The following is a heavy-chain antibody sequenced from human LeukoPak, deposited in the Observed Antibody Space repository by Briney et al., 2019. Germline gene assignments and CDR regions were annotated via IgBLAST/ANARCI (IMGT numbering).Heavy chain of an antibody. CDR2: IIPIFGTA. CDR3: ASLGYCSGGSCYSSDY. D-gene: IGHD2-15*01. V-gene: IGHV1-69*13. Sequence: ASVKVSCKASGYTFTSYYMHWVRQAPGQGLEWMGGIIPIFGTANYAQKFQGRVTITADESTSTAYMELSSLRSEDTAVYYCASLGYCSGGSCYSSDYWGQGTLVTVSS. J-gene: IGHJ4*02. CDR1: GYTFTSYY.